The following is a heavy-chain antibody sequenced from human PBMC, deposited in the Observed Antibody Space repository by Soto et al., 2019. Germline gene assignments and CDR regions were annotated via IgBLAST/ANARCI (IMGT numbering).Heavy chain of an antibody. CDR3: AKGRTWLRTGYYGMDV. D-gene: IGHD5-12*01. Sequence: GGSLRLSCAASGFTFSSYGMHWVRQAPGKGLEWVAVISYDGSNKYYADSVKGRFTISRDNSKNTLYLQMNSLRAEDTAVYYCAKGRTWLRTGYYGMDVWGQGTTVTVSS. CDR1: GFTFSSYG. CDR2: ISYDGSNK. V-gene: IGHV3-30*18. J-gene: IGHJ6*02.